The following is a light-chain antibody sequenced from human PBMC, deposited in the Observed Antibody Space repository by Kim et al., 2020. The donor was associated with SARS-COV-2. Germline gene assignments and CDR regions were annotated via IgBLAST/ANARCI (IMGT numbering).Light chain of an antibody. CDR3: QHYYTFPVT. J-gene: IGKJ4*01. V-gene: IGKV1-16*02. Sequence: ASLGDRVTHSCRASQGINNYLAWFEQKPGKAPKSLIYAASSLHSWVPSKFNGNGSGTDFTLTISSLQPEDFTTYYCQHYYTFPVTFGGGTKVDIK. CDR2: AAS. CDR1: QGINNY.